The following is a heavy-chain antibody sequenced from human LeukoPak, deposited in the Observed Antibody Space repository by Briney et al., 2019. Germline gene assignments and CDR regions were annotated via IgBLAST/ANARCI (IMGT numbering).Heavy chain of an antibody. Sequence: GGSRRLSWVASGFIVSSDYMTWVRQAPGKGLEWVSVIYSGGSTYYSDSVKGRVAISRDNSKNTVFLQMNSVRAEDTAVYFCARSYSNHLFGMDVWGQGTTVTVTS. CDR1: GFIVSSDY. J-gene: IGHJ6*02. CDR3: ARSYSNHLFGMDV. CDR2: IYSGGST. D-gene: IGHD4-11*01. V-gene: IGHV3-66*01.